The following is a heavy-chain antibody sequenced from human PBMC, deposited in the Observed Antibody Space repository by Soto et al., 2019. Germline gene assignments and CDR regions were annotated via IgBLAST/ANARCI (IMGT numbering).Heavy chain of an antibody. V-gene: IGHV3-9*01. CDR3: ARDRPAAGTKPGDY. J-gene: IGHJ4*02. D-gene: IGHD6-13*01. CDR1: GFAFDDYA. Sequence: EVQLVESGGGLVQPGRSLRLSCAASGFAFDDYAMHWVRQAPGKGLEWVSGISWNSGSIVYADSVKGRFTISRDNAKNSLYLHMNSLRAEDTALYYCARDRPAAGTKPGDYWGQGTLVTVSS. CDR2: ISWNSGSI.